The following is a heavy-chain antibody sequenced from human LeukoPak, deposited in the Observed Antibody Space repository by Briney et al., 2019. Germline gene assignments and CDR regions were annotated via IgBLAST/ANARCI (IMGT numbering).Heavy chain of an antibody. CDR3: AHRRPPAPAGEDWFVP. D-gene: IGHD6-13*01. CDR2: VYWSDNK. Sequence: ESGPTLVRPTQTLTLTCTFSGFSLSTTGVGVGWFRQPPGKALEWLALVYWSDNKHYNPSLNNRLTITKDTSNNQVVLTMTNMDPVDTATYFCAHRRPPAPAGEDWFVPWGQGILVSVSS. CDR1: GFSLSTTGVG. V-gene: IGHV2-5*01. J-gene: IGHJ5*02.